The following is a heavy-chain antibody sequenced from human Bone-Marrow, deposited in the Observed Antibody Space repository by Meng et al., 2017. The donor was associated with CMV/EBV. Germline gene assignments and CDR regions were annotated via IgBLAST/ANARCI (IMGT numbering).Heavy chain of an antibody. D-gene: IGHD3-16*01. CDR2: IYYSGST. Sequence: GSLRLSCTVSGGSVSSGSYYWSWIRQPPGKGLEWIGYIYYSGSTNYNPSLKSRVTISVDTSKNQFSLKLSSVTAADTAVYYCARAGDYVWGSGSGLDPWGQGTLVTV. CDR3: ARAGDYVWGSGSGLDP. CDR1: GGSVSSGSYY. V-gene: IGHV4-61*01. J-gene: IGHJ5*02.